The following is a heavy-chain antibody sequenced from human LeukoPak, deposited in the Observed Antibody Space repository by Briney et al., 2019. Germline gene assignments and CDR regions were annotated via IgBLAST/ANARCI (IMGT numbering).Heavy chain of an antibody. CDR1: GGSFSGYY. CDR2: INHSGST. Sequence: PSETLSLTCAVYGGSFSGYYWSWIRQPPGKGLEWIGEINHSGSTNYNPSLKSRVTISVDTPKNQFSLKLSSVTAADTAVYYCARGMYYYDSSGYLAGRYYFDYWGQGTLVTVSS. J-gene: IGHJ4*02. V-gene: IGHV4-34*01. CDR3: ARGMYYYDSSGYLAGRYYFDY. D-gene: IGHD3-22*01.